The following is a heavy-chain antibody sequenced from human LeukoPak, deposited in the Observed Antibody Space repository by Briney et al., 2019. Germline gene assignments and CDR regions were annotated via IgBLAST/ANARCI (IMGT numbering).Heavy chain of an antibody. CDR1: GGTFSSYA. J-gene: IGHJ3*02. V-gene: IGHV1-69*06. D-gene: IGHD2-15*01. CDR2: IIPIFGTA. CDR3: ARWGIHCSGGSCYSDDAFDI. Sequence: SVKVSCKASGGTFSSYAISWVRQAPGQGLEWMGGIIPIFGTANYARTFQGRVTITADKSTSPAYMELSSLRSEDTAVYYCARWGIHCSGGSCYSDDAFDIWGQGTMVTVSS.